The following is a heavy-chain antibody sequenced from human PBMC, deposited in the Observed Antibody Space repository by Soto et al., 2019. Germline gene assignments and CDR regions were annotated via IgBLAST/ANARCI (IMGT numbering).Heavy chain of an antibody. D-gene: IGHD2-8*01. Sequence: GGSLRLSCAASGFSFSAYAMNWVRQAPGKGLQWVSGLVGSGADKNYADSVRGRFTVSRDNSKNTLYLQMNSLRDEDTAVYYCAKDLIAGNGVWEAFDMRGRGTKVTVSS. V-gene: IGHV3-23*01. CDR1: GFSFSAYA. CDR3: AKDLIAGNGVWEAFDM. CDR2: LVGSGADK. J-gene: IGHJ3*02.